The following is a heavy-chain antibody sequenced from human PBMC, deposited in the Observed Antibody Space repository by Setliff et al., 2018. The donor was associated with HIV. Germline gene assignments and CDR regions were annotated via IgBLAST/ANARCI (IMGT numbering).Heavy chain of an antibody. CDR2: IDPRDSST. J-gene: IGHJ4*02. V-gene: IGHV5-10-1*01. Sequence: GESLKISCQGPGYSFADYWITWVRQMPGKGLEWMGKIDPRDSSTTYSPSFQGHVTISADKSINTAYVQWSSLKASDTAIYYCVRHALGHSGWHLFDYWGQGTLVTVSS. D-gene: IGHD6-19*01. CDR1: GYSFADYW. CDR3: VRHALGHSGWHLFDY.